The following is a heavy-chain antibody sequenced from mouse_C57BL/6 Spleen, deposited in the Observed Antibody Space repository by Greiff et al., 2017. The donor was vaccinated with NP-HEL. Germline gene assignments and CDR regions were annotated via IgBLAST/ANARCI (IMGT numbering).Heavy chain of an antibody. D-gene: IGHD2-3*01. CDR1: GYTFTSYW. V-gene: IGHV1-61*01. J-gene: IGHJ3*01. Sequence: VQLQQPGAELVRPGSSVKLSCKASGYTFTSYWMDWVKQRPGQGLEWIGNIYPSDSETHYNQKFKDKATLTVDKSSSTAYMQLSSLTSEDSAVYYCARGDGYYPFAYWGHGTLVTVSA. CDR2: IYPSDSET. CDR3: ARGDGYYPFAY.